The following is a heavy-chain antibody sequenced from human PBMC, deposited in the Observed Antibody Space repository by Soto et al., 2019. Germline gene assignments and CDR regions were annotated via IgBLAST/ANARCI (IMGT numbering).Heavy chain of an antibody. CDR3: AKGGGDSTGPDY. J-gene: IGHJ4*02. Sequence: EVQLLESGGGLVQPGGSLRLSCAASGFTFSSYPMNWVRQAPGKGLEWVSSISGSGGSTYYADSVKGRFTISRDNSKNMLYLQMNSLRAEDTAIYYCAKGGGDSTGPDYWGQGTLVTVSS. D-gene: IGHD4-17*01. CDR2: ISGSGGST. CDR1: GFTFSSYP. V-gene: IGHV3-23*01.